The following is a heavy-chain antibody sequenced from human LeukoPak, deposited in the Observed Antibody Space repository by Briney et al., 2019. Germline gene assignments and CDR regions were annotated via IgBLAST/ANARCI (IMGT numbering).Heavy chain of an antibody. V-gene: IGHV3-23*01. CDR2: ISGSGGST. CDR1: GYTFSSYA. Sequence: SRKASGYTFSSYAMSWVRQAPGKGLEWVSAISGSGGSTYYADSVKGRFTISRDNSKNTLYLQMNSLRAEDTAVYYCAKERATVTTSVNWFDPWGQGTLVTVSS. D-gene: IGHD4-17*01. J-gene: IGHJ5*02. CDR3: AKERATVTTSVNWFDP.